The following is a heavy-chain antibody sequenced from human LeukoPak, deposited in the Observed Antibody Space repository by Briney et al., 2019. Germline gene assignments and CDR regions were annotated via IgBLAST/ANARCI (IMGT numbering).Heavy chain of an antibody. CDR1: GFTIISYA. J-gene: IGHJ4*02. Sequence: GGSLRLSCEASGFTIISYAMSWVRQAPGKGLEWVSAVSGTADNTYYAESVRGRFTISRDNSKNTLYLQMNSLRAEDAAVYFCAKATYYYDSYGYNGDFDYWGQGTLVTLSS. V-gene: IGHV3-23*01. CDR3: AKATYYYDSYGYNGDFDY. CDR2: VSGTADNT. D-gene: IGHD3-22*01.